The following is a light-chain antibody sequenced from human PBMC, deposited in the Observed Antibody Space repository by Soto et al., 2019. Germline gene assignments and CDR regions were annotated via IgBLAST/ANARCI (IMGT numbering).Light chain of an antibody. V-gene: IGKV3D-20*01. CDR1: QSVSSY. CDR2: DAS. J-gene: IGKJ5*01. Sequence: EIVMTQSPATLSVSPGERATLSCRASQSVSSYLAWYQQKPALAPRLLIYDASSRATGIPDRFSGSGSGTDFTLTISRLEPEDFAVYYCQQYGNSPITFGQGTRLEIK. CDR3: QQYGNSPIT.